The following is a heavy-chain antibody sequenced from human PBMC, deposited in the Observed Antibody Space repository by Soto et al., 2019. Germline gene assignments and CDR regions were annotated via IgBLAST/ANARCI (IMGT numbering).Heavy chain of an antibody. D-gene: IGHD2-2*01. CDR2: IYYSGST. Sequence: SETLSLTCTVSGGSISSSSYYWGWIRQPPGKGLEWIGSIYYSGSTYYNPSLKSRVTISVDTSKNQFSLKLSSVTAADTAVYYCARQTVYCSSTSYYPGWFDPWGQGTLVTVST. CDR3: ARQTVYCSSTSYYPGWFDP. V-gene: IGHV4-39*01. J-gene: IGHJ5*02. CDR1: GGSISSSSYY.